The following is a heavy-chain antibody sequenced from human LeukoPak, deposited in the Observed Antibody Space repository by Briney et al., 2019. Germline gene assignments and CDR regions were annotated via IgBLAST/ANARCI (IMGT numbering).Heavy chain of an antibody. CDR1: GFTFSSYA. J-gene: IGHJ4*02. V-gene: IGHV3-33*08. Sequence: GRSLRLSCAASGFTFSSYAMHWVRQAPGKGLEWVAVIWYDGSNKYYADSVKGRFTISRDNSKNTLYLQMNSLRAEDTAVYYCARDRYYDSSGLGYFDYWGQGTLVTVSS. D-gene: IGHD3-22*01. CDR2: IWYDGSNK. CDR3: ARDRYYDSSGLGYFDY.